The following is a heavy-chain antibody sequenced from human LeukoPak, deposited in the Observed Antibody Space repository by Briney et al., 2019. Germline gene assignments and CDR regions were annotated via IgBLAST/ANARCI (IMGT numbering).Heavy chain of an antibody. CDR1: GFTFSSYA. D-gene: IGHD3-16*01. V-gene: IGHV3-23*01. CDR3: AKFKXMTXGGVYYYMDV. Sequence: GGSLRLSCAASGFTFSSYAMSWVRQAPGKGLEWVSAISGSGGSTYYADSVKGRFTISRDNSKNTLYLQMNSLRAEDTAVYYCAKFKXMTXGGVYYYMDVWGKGTTVTVSS. CDR2: ISGSGGST. J-gene: IGHJ6*03.